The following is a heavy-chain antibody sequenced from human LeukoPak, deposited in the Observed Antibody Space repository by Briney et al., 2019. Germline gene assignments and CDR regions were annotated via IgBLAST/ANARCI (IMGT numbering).Heavy chain of an antibody. V-gene: IGHV3-23*01. CDR2: ISGSGGST. CDR1: GFTFSSYA. Sequence: GGSLRLSCAASGFTFSSYAMSWVRQAPGKGLEWVSAISGSGGSTYYADSVKGRFTISRDNSKKPLYLQMNSLRAEDTAVYYCAKDHGEGGGTWGQGTLVTVSS. J-gene: IGHJ4*02. CDR3: AKDHGEGGGT. D-gene: IGHD3-10*01.